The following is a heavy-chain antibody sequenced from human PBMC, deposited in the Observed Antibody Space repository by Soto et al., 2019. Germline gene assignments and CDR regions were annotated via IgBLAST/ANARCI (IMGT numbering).Heavy chain of an antibody. Sequence: EVQLLESGGGLVQPGGSLRLSCAASGFTFSSYAMSWVRQAPGKGLEWVSAISGSGGSTYYADSVKGRFTISRDNSKNTLYLQMNSLRAEDTAVYYCAKFPSSWFGELNGNVPWFYWGQGTLVTVSS. CDR2: ISGSGGST. CDR3: AKFPSSWFGELNGNVPWFY. J-gene: IGHJ4*02. V-gene: IGHV3-23*01. D-gene: IGHD3-10*01. CDR1: GFTFSSYA.